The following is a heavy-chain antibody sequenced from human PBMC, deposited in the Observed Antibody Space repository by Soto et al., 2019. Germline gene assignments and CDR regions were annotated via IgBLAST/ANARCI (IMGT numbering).Heavy chain of an antibody. D-gene: IGHD3-10*01. CDR2: IKSKTDGGTT. V-gene: IGHV3-15*01. CDR1: GFTFSNAW. J-gene: IGHJ4*02. Sequence: EVQLVESGGGLVKPGGSLRLSCAASGFTFSNAWMSWVRQAPGKGLEWVCRIKSKTDGGTTYSAAPVKGIFTISRDGYKNTLHLQMHSLKTEDTAVYYCTTVPRTIRGSGSYLFDYWGQGTLVTVSS. CDR3: TTVPRTIRGSGSYLFDY.